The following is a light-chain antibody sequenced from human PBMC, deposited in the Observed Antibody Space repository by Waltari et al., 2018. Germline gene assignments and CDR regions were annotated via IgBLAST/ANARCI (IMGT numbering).Light chain of an antibody. CDR3: QQYYSTLWT. CDR1: QGITNP. J-gene: IGKJ1*01. V-gene: IGKV1-NL1*01. CDR2: AAS. Sequence: DIQMTQSPSSLSASVGDRVTITCRASQGITNPLAWYQQKPGKAPKLLLSAASRLEGGVPARFSGSGSGTDYTLTISSLQPEDFATYYCQQYYSTLWTFGQGTKVEIK.